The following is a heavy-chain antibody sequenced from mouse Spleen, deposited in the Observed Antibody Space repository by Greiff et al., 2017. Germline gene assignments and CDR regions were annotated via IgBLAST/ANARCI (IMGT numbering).Heavy chain of an antibody. CDR1: GYAFSSYW. J-gene: IGHJ2*01. CDR3: ARKGITTVYYFDY. V-gene: IGHV1-80*01. CDR2: IYPGDGDT. D-gene: IGHD1-1*01. Sequence: QVQLKQSGAELVKPGASVKISCKASGYAFSSYWMNWVKQRPGKGLEWIGQIYPGDGDTNYNGKFKGKATLTADKSSSTAYMQLSSLTSEDSAVYFCARKGITTVYYFDYWGQGTTLTVSS.